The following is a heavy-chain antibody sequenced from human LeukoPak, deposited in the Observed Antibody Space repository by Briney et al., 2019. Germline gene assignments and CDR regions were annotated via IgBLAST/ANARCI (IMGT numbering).Heavy chain of an antibody. CDR3: ARDFLPPYGDPEYYYYGMDV. J-gene: IGHJ6*02. CDR1: GFTFSSYA. CDR2: ISYDGSNK. Sequence: GGSLRLSCAASGFTFSSYAMHWVRQAPGKGLEWVAVISYDGSNKYYADSVKGRFTISGDNSKNTLYLQMNSLRAEDTAVYYCARDFLPPYGDPEYYYYGMDVWGQGTTVTVSS. V-gene: IGHV3-30-3*01. D-gene: IGHD4-17*01.